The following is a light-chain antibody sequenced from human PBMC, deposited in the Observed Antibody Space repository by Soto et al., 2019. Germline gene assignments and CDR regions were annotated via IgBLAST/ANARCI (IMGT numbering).Light chain of an antibody. J-gene: IGKJ4*01. CDR2: DAS. CDR1: QSVSSY. Sequence: EIVLTQSPATLSLSPGERATLSCRASQSVSSYLAWYQQKPGQAPRLLIYDASNRATGVPPRFSGSGSGTDFTRTISSLEPEDFAVYYCQQRSNWPLTFGGGTKVEIK. CDR3: QQRSNWPLT. V-gene: IGKV3-11*01.